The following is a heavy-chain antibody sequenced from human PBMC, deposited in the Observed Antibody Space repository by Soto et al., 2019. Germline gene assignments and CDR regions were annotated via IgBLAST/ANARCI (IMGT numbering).Heavy chain of an antibody. D-gene: IGHD3-10*01. CDR2: ISYDGSNK. V-gene: IGHV3-30*18. CDR1: GFTFSSYG. Sequence: QVQLVESGGGVVQPGRSLRLSCAASGFTFSSYGMHWVRQAPGKGLEWVAVISYDGSNKYYADSVKGRFTISRDNSKNTLYLQMNSLRAEDTAVYYCAKSMVRGVMSEDNYYYYYGMDVWGQGTTVTVSS. J-gene: IGHJ6*02. CDR3: AKSMVRGVMSEDNYYYYYGMDV.